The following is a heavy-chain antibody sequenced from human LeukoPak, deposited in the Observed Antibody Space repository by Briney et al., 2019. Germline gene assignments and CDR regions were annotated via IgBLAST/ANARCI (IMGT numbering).Heavy chain of an antibody. J-gene: IGHJ4*02. Sequence: PSETLSLTCTVSNGPVGSGNNYWSWIRQPPEKGLEWIGYISYSGSTTYNPSLESRVTMSVDTSKNQFSLKMKSVTAADTAVYFCARDPGDYIDYWGQGTLVIVSS. CDR1: NGPVGSGNNY. CDR2: ISYSGST. CDR3: ARDPGDYIDY. V-gene: IGHV4-61*01.